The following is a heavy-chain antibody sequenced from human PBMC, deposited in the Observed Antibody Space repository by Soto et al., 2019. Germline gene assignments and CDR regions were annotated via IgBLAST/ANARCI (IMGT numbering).Heavy chain of an antibody. J-gene: IGHJ6*02. CDR2: INPSGGST. D-gene: IGHD5-18*01. Sequence: QVQLVQSGAEVKKPGASVKVSCKASGYTFTSYYMHWVRQAPGQGLEWMGIINPSGGSTSYAQKFQGRVTMAXXTXTXXVYMELSSLRSEDTAVYYCARDRGYSYCYSYGMDGWGQGTTVTVSS. V-gene: IGHV1-46*01. CDR3: ARDRGYSYCYSYGMDG. CDR1: GYTFTSYY.